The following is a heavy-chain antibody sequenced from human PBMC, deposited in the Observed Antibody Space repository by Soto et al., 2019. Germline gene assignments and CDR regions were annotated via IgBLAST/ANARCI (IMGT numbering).Heavy chain of an antibody. J-gene: IGHJ4*02. V-gene: IGHV3-49*04. CDR3: TRGHYYDSSATGFDY. CDR1: GFTFGDYA. D-gene: IGHD3-22*01. CDR2: IRSKAYGGTT. Sequence: SLRLSCTASGFTFGDYAMSWVRQAPGKGLEWVGFIRSKAYGGTTEYAASVKGRFTISRDDSKSIAYLQMNSLKTEDTAVYYCTRGHYYDSSATGFDYWGQGTLVTVSS.